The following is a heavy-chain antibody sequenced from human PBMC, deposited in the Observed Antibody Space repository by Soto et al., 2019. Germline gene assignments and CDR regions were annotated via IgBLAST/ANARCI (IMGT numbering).Heavy chain of an antibody. D-gene: IGHD2-2*01. Sequence: QVQLQQWGAGLLKPSETLSLTCAVYGGSFSGYYWSWIRQPPEKGLEWIGEINHSGSTNYNPSLKSRVTISVDTSKNQFSLKLSSVTAADTAVYYCARAATSSDIVVVPAAMWFDYWGQGTLVTVSS. V-gene: IGHV4-34*01. CDR1: GGSFSGYY. CDR2: INHSGST. CDR3: ARAATSSDIVVVPAAMWFDY. J-gene: IGHJ4*02.